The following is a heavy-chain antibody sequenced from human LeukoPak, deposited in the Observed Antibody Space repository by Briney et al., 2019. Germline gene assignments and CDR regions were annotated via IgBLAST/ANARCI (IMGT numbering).Heavy chain of an antibody. CDR1: GFTFSIYG. J-gene: IGHJ4*02. D-gene: IGHD2-2*03. CDR2: ISYDGSNK. V-gene: IGHV3-30*18. Sequence: GGSLRLSCAASGFTFSIYGMHWVRQAPGKGLERVAVISYDGSNKYYADSVKGRFTISRDNSKNTLYLQMNSLRAEDTAVYYCAKDLDIVVVPAAISLDYWGQGTLVTVSS. CDR3: AKDLDIVVVPAAISLDY.